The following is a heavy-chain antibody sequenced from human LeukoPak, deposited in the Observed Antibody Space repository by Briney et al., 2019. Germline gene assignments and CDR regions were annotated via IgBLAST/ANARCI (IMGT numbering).Heavy chain of an antibody. D-gene: IGHD2-2*02. Sequence: GASVKVSCKASGGTFSSYAISWVRQAPGQGLEWMGGIIPIFGTANYAQKFQGRVTITADESTNTAYMELSSLRSEDTAVYYCAREGPICSSATCYTGNVFDIWGQGTMVTVSS. V-gene: IGHV1-69*01. J-gene: IGHJ3*02. CDR3: AREGPICSSATCYTGNVFDI. CDR2: IIPIFGTA. CDR1: GGTFSSYA.